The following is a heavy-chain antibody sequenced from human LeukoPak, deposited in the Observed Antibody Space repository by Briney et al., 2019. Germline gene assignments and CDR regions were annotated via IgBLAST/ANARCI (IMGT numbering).Heavy chain of an antibody. Sequence: SETQSLTCSVSGGSISSYYWSWIRQPPGKGLEWIGYISPTGGTNYNPSLTGQVTVSVDTSKNLFSLILDPVTAADTAVYFCARRSVTRWYYSDWGQGTLVTVSS. CDR1: GGSISSYY. V-gene: IGHV4-4*09. CDR2: ISPTGGT. CDR3: ARRSVTRWYYSD. J-gene: IGHJ4*02. D-gene: IGHD3-10*01.